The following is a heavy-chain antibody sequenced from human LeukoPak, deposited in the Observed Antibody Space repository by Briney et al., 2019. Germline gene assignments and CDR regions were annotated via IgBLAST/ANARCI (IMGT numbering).Heavy chain of an antibody. D-gene: IGHD3-3*01. CDR3: ARSERLLQAPVDP. V-gene: IGHV4-34*01. CDR1: GGSFRGYY. Sequence: SETLSLTCAVYGGSFRGYYWSWIRQSPGKGLEWIGEINHSGTTNYNPSLKSRVTISVDTSKNQFSLKLTSMSAEDTAVYYCARSERLLQAPVDPWGRGTLVTVSS. CDR2: INHSGTT. J-gene: IGHJ5*02.